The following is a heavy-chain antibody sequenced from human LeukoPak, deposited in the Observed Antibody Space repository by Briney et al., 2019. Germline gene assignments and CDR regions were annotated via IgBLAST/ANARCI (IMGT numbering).Heavy chain of an antibody. CDR3: VRESDCGGNCYDS. V-gene: IGHV1-2*02. J-gene: IGHJ4*02. CDR1: GYTFTAYY. D-gene: IGHD2-21*02. Sequence: ASVKVSCKASGYTFTAYYMHWVRQAPGQGLEWMGWTNPNSGGTNYAQKFQGRVTMTRDTSITTAYMELSRLTSDDTAVYYCVRESDCGGNCYDSWGQRTLVTVSS. CDR2: TNPNSGGT.